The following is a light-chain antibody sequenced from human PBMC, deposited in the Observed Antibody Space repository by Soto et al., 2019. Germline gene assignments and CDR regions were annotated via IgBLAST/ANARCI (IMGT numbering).Light chain of an antibody. Sequence: QSVLTQPASVSGSPGQSITISCTGTSSDVGAYKYVSWYQQHPGKAPQLMIYDVSSRPSGVSNRFSGSKSGNTASLIISGLQAEDEADYYCISYTSSDTYVFGTGTKLTVL. CDR3: ISYTSSDTYV. J-gene: IGLJ1*01. V-gene: IGLV2-14*01. CDR1: SSDVGAYKY. CDR2: DVS.